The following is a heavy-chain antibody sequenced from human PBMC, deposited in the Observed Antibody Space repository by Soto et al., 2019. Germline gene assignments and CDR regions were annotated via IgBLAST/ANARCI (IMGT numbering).Heavy chain of an antibody. D-gene: IGHD2-15*01. J-gene: IGHJ4*02. CDR3: ARRYVGGGTFHPFDY. CDR1: GFTFDDYS. CDR2: ISRNSDFL. Sequence: EVQLVESGGGLVQPGRSLRLSCVASGFTFDDYSMHWVRQAPGKGLEWVSGISRNSDFLVYADSVKGRFTISRDNAKSSLYLPMNSLRAEDTAFYHCARRYVGGGTFHPFDYWGQGALVTVSS. V-gene: IGHV3-9*01.